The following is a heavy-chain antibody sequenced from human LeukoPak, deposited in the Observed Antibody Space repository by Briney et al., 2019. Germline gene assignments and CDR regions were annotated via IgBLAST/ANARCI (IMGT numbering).Heavy chain of an antibody. V-gene: IGHV4-31*03. D-gene: IGHD3-10*01. CDR2: IYYSGST. CDR3: ARGAGYYGSGSYLSYYGMDV. Sequence: SETLSLTCTVSGGSISSGGYYWSWIRQHPGKGLEWIGYIYYSGSTYYNPSLKSRVTISVDTSKNQFSLKLSSVTAADTAVYYCARGAGYYGSGSYLSYYGMDVWGQGTPVTVSS. J-gene: IGHJ6*02. CDR1: GGSISSGGYY.